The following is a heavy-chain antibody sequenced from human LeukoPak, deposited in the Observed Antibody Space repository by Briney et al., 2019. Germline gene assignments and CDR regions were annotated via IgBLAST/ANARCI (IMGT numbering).Heavy chain of an antibody. CDR1: GFTFSSYA. CDR2: ISSNGGST. D-gene: IGHD4-17*01. CDR3: ARALFGDQAKMGAFDI. J-gene: IGHJ3*02. V-gene: IGHV3-64*01. Sequence: GGSLRLSGAASGFTFSSYAMHWVRQAPGKGLEYVSAISSNGGSTYYANSVKGRFTISRDNSKNTLYLQMGSLRAEDMAVYYCARALFGDQAKMGAFDIWGQGTMVTVSS.